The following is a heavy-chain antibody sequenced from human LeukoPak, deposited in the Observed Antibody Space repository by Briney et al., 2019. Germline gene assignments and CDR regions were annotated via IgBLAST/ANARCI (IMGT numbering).Heavy chain of an antibody. CDR3: ARVGPYYYYYMDV. CDR2: IYHSGST. J-gene: IGHJ6*03. CDR1: AYSITSGYY. V-gene: IGHV4-38-2*02. Sequence: SETLSLTCTVFAYSITSGYYWGWIRQPPGKGLEWIGSIYHSGSTYYNPSLQSRVTISVDTSKNQFSLKLTSATAADTAVYYCARVGPYYYYYMDVWGKGTTVTVSS.